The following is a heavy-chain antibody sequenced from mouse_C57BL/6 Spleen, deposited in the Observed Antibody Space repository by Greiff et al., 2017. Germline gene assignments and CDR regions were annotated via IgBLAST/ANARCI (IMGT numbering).Heavy chain of an antibody. J-gene: IGHJ1*03. V-gene: IGHV3-6*01. CDR1: GYSITSGYY. CDR2: ISYDGSN. D-gene: IGHD4-1*01. Sequence: DVQLQESGPGLVKPSQSLSLTCSVTGYSITSGYYWNWIRQFPGNKLEWMGYISYDGSNNYNPSLKNRISITRDTSKNQFFLKLNSVTTEDTATYYCASKLGLWYFDVWGTGTTVTVSS. CDR3: ASKLGLWYFDV.